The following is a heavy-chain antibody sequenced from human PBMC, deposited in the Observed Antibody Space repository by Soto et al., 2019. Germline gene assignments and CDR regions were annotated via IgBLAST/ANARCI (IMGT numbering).Heavy chain of an antibody. Sequence: QVQLQESGPGLVKPSGTLSLTCAVSGGSISSSNWWSWVRQPPGKGLEWIGEIYHSGSTNYNPSLKIRVTISVDKSKTQFSLKLGSVTDADTAVYYCARDSSIAARPGVYYFDYWGQGTLVTVSS. CDR2: IYHSGST. CDR3: ARDSSIAARPGVYYFDY. D-gene: IGHD6-6*01. V-gene: IGHV4-4*02. J-gene: IGHJ4*02. CDR1: GGSISSSNW.